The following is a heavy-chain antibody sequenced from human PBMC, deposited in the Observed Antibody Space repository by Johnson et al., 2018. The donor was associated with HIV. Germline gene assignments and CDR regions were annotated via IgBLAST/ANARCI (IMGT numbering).Heavy chain of an antibody. Sequence: QVQLVESGGDVVQPGRSLRLSCAASGFTFSSYGMHWVRQAPGKGLDWVAFIRYDGSDKFYADSVKGRFTISRDNSKNTLYLQMNSLRVEDTAVYYCASPWGRYSISSLDTFDIWGQGTMVTVSS. J-gene: IGHJ3*02. CDR2: IRYDGSDK. CDR3: ASPWGRYSISSLDTFDI. D-gene: IGHD6-6*01. V-gene: IGHV3-30*02. CDR1: GFTFSSYG.